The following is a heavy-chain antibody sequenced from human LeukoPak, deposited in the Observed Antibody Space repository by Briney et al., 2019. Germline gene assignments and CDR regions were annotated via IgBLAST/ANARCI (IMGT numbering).Heavy chain of an antibody. CDR3: AKGIVVVISGNVFDI. CDR2: ISTDASST. J-gene: IGHJ3*02. Sequence: GGSLRLSCAASGFTFSSYWMHWVRQAPGKGLVWVSRISTDASSTTYADSVKGRFTISRDNARDTLYLQMNSLRAEDTAVYYCAKGIVVVISGNVFDIWGQGTMVTVSS. D-gene: IGHD3-22*01. V-gene: IGHV3-74*01. CDR1: GFTFSSYW.